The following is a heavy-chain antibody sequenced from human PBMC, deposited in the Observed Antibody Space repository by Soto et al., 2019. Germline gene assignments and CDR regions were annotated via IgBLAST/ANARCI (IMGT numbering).Heavy chain of an antibody. D-gene: IGHD2-21*02. CDR1: GASVNSGDYY. J-gene: IGHJ2*01. CDR2: IFYTRYT. CDR3: VATGSTDDF. Sequence: VQLQGSLPRLLKPSQTLSLTCAVSGASVNSGDYYWSSIRQPPGKGLEWLAYIFYTRYTYLNPCLKSRGSISLNTSRNQFPLTLTSVTEADTAMYFCVATGSTDDFWGRGTLVSVSS. V-gene: IGHV4-30-4*08.